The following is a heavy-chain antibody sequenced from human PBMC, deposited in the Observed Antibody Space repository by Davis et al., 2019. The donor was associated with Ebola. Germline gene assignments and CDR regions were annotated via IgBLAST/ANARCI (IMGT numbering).Heavy chain of an antibody. CDR1: GYTFTSYY. V-gene: IGHV1-46*01. J-gene: IGHJ6*02. CDR2: INPSGGST. Sequence: ASVKVSCKASGYTFTSYYMHWVRQAPGQGLEWMGIINPSGGSTSYAQKLQGRVTMTTDTSTSTAYMELRSLRSDDTAVYYCARDIVTYYYDSSGYYSAYGMDVWGQGTTVTVSS. CDR3: ARDIVTYYYDSSGYYSAYGMDV. D-gene: IGHD3-22*01.